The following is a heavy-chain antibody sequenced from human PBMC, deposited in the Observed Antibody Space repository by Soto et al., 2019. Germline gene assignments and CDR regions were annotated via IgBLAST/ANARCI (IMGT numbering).Heavy chain of an antibody. Sequence: SETLSLTCTVSGGSVSNSNYYWGWIRQPPGKGLEWIGSVYYKGRSYSKSSVKSRVTISVDTSKNQFSLNLNSVTASDTAVYFCVSQRTSVLTQAYFDYWGPGALVTVSS. CDR2: VYYKGRS. J-gene: IGHJ4*02. V-gene: IGHV4-39*01. CDR3: VSQRTSVLTQAYFDY. CDR1: GGSVSNSNYY. D-gene: IGHD2-8*01.